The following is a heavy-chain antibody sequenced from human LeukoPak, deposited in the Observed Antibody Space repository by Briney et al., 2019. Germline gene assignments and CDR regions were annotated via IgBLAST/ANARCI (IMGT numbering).Heavy chain of an antibody. CDR1: GFTFSSYW. J-gene: IGHJ6*02. CDR3: ARVSRDFYSNYYYYYGMDV. CDR2: IKQDGSEK. D-gene: IGHD4-11*01. Sequence: GGSLRLSCAASGFTFSSYWMNWVRQAPGKGLEWVTNIKQDGSEKYYVDSVKGRFTISRDNAKNSLYLQMNSLRAEDTAVYYCARVSRDFYSNYYYYYGMDVWGQGTTVTVSS. V-gene: IGHV3-7*01.